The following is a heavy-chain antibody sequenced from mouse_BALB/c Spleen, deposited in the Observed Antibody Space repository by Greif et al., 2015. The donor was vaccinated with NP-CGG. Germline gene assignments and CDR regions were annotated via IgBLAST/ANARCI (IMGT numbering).Heavy chain of an antibody. D-gene: IGHD1-1*02. CDR2: IWGDGST. Sequence: VQVVESGPGLVAPSQSLSITCTVSGFSLTGYGVNWVRQPPGKGLEWLGIIWGDGSTDYNSALKSRLSISKDNSKSQVFLKMNSLQTDDTARYYCARHYAHYAMDYWGQGTSVTVSS. J-gene: IGHJ4*01. V-gene: IGHV2-6-7*01. CDR3: ARHYAHYAMDY. CDR1: GFSLTGYG.